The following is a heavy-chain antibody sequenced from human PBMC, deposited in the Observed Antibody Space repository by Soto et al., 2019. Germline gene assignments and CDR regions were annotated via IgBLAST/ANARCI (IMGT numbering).Heavy chain of an antibody. CDR3: AKDRAGVAGYNWFDP. V-gene: IGHV3-23*01. Sequence: GGSLRLSCAASGFTFSRYAMSWVRRAPGKGLEGVSSIGADGGRTYYADSVKGRFTISRDDSKNTLYLQVSSLTADDTATYYCAKDRAGVAGYNWFDPWGPGSLVTVSS. CDR1: GFTFSRYA. J-gene: IGHJ5*02. CDR2: IGADGGRT. D-gene: IGHD6-19*01.